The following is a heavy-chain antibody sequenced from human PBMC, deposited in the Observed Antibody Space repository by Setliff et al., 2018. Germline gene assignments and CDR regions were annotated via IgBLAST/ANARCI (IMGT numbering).Heavy chain of an antibody. Sequence: LSLTCTVSGGSISTFYWSWIRQSPEKGLEWIAYIHYSGSTNQNPSLKSRVTISLDTPKNQFSLKLSYMTAADTAVYYCARRGVLILPDAFDVWGQGTVVTVSS. CDR3: ARRGVLILPDAFDV. J-gene: IGHJ3*01. CDR2: IHYSGST. CDR1: GGSISTFY. D-gene: IGHD3-3*01. V-gene: IGHV4-59*12.